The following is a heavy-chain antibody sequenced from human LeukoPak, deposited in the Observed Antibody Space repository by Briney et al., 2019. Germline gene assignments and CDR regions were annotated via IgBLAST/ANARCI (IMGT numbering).Heavy chain of an antibody. CDR1: GFTVSSNY. CDR3: ARVKAGSQAGYGMDV. J-gene: IGHJ6*02. CDR2: IYSGGST. D-gene: IGHD3-10*01. V-gene: IGHV3-53*01. Sequence: GGSLRLSCAASGFTVSSNYMSWVRQAPGKGLEWVSVIYSGGSTYYADSVKGRFTISRDNSKNTLYLQMNSLRAEDTAVYYCARVKAGSQAGYGMDVWGQGTTVTVSS.